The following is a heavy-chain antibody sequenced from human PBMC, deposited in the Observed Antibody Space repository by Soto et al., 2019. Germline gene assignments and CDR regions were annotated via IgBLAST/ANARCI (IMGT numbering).Heavy chain of an antibody. CDR2: INPNSGGT. D-gene: IGHD5-18*01. CDR1: GYTFTGYY. CDR3: ARSMSPGIQLWSYYFDY. J-gene: IGHJ4*02. Sequence: ASVKVSCKASGYTFTGYYMHWVRQAPGQGLEWMGWINPNSGGTNYAQKLQGRVTMTTDTSTSTAYMELRSLRSDDTAVYYCARSMSPGIQLWSYYFDYWGQGTLVTVSS. V-gene: IGHV1-2*02.